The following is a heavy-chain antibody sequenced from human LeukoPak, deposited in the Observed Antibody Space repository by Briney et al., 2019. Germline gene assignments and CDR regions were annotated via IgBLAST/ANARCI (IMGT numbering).Heavy chain of an antibody. CDR1: GFTFSDYY. CDR3: ARGHVGSYAYYYYYGMDV. V-gene: IGHV3-11*01. D-gene: IGHD2-8*01. Sequence: GGSLRLSCAASGFTFSDYYMSWIRQASGKGLEWVSYISSSGSTIYYADSVKGRFTISRDNAKNSLYLQMYSLRAEDTAVYYCARGHVGSYAYYYYYGMDVWGQGTTVTVSS. J-gene: IGHJ6*02. CDR2: ISSSGSTI.